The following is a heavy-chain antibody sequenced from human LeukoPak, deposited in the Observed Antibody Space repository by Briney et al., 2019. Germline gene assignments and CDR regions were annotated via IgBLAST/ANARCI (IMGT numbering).Heavy chain of an antibody. CDR1: GDSISSYF. V-gene: IGHV4-4*07. J-gene: IGHJ2*01. Sequence: SETLSLTCTASGDSISSYFWSWIRQPAGKGLEWIGRTYDSGSTNYNPSLKSRVTMSIDTSKNQFSLKLRSVTAADTAVYYCARDDHRLTTVPYKYFDLWGRGTLVTVSS. CDR2: TYDSGST. D-gene: IGHD4-17*01. CDR3: ARDDHRLTTVPYKYFDL.